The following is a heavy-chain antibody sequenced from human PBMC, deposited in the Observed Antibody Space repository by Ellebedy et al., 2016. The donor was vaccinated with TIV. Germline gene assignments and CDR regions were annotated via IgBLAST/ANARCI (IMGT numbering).Heavy chain of an antibody. D-gene: IGHD2-8*01. J-gene: IGHJ5*02. CDR3: ARHGVRSNVAWFDP. CDR1: GDSFDSYW. Sequence: GESLMISCKGSGDSFDSYWIGWVRQMPGKGLEWMGIIYPPDSDTKYSPSFQGQVTISVEKSISTAYLQWSSLKASDTAMYSCARHGVRSNVAWFDPWGQGTLVTVSS. V-gene: IGHV5-51*01. CDR2: IYPPDSDT.